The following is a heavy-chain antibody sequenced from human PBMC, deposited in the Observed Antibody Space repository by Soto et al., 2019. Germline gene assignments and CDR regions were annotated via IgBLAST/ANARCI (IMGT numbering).Heavy chain of an antibody. CDR1: GGSFSGYY. D-gene: IGHD3-22*01. J-gene: IGHJ4*02. CDR2: INHSGST. CDR3: ARDYYDSSGSTSHFDY. V-gene: IGHV4-34*01. Sequence: PSETLSLTCAVYGGSFSGYYWSWIRQPPGKGLEWIGEINHSGSTNYNPSLKSRVTISVDTSKNQFSLKLSSVTAADTAVYYCARDYYDSSGSTSHFDYWGQGTLVTVSS.